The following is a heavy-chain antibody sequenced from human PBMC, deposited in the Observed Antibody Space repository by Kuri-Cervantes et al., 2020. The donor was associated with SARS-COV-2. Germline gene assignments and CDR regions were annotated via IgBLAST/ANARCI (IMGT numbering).Heavy chain of an antibody. J-gene: IGHJ6*02. CDR1: EFTFSNYE. V-gene: IGHV3-48*03. D-gene: IGHD2-15*01. CDR3: ARSPEDSYDYYGMDV. CDR2: ISSSGSTI. Sequence: GGSLRLSCGASEFTFSNYEMNWVRQAPGKGLEWVSYISSSGSTIYYADSVKGRFTISRDNAKNSLYLQMNSLRAEDTAVYYCARSPEDSYDYYGMDVWGQGTTVTVSS.